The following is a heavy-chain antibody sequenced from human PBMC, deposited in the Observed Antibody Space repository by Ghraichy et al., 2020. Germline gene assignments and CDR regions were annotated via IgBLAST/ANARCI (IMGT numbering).Heavy chain of an antibody. J-gene: IGHJ4*02. V-gene: IGHV3-23*01. CDR3: AKDPASVYSSSYYFDY. D-gene: IGHD2-8*01. Sequence: LSLTCAASGFTFSSYAMTWFRQAPGKGLEWVSAISGSGGSTYYADSVKGRFTISRDNPKNTLYLQMNSLRAEDTAVYYCAKDPASVYSSSYYFDYWGQGILVTVSS. CDR1: GFTFSSYA. CDR2: ISGSGGST.